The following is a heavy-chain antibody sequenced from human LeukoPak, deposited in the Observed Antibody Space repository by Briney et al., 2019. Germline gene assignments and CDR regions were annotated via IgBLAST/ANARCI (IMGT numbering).Heavy chain of an antibody. CDR1: GYTFTSYA. CDR2: INAGNGNT. J-gene: IGHJ5*02. Sequence: ASVKVSCKASGYTFTSYAMHWVRQAPGQRLEWMGWINAGNGNTKYSQKFQGRVTITRDTSASTAYMELSSLRSEDTAVYYCARGDSSGYYFGWFDPWGQGTLVTVSS. D-gene: IGHD3-22*01. V-gene: IGHV1-3*01. CDR3: ARGDSSGYYFGWFDP.